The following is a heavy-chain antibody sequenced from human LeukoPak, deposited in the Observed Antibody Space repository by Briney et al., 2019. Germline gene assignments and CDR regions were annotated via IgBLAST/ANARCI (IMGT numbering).Heavy chain of an antibody. J-gene: IGHJ3*02. V-gene: IGHV3-20*04. CDR1: GFTSDDYG. D-gene: IGHD3-22*01. CDR3: ARDGKGYFDAFDI. CDR2: INWNGGST. Sequence: GGSLRLSCAASGFTSDDYGMSWVRQAPGKGLEWVSGINWNGGSTGYADSVKGRFTISRDNAKNSLYLQMNSLRAEDTAVYYCARDGKGYFDAFDIWGQGTMVTVSS.